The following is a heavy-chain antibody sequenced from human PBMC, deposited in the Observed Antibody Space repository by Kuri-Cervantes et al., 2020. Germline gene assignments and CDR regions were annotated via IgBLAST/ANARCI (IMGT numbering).Heavy chain of an antibody. CDR3: AKEGSWSGWPMEYFQH. CDR1: GFTFSSYA. D-gene: IGHD6-19*01. Sequence: GESLKISCAASGFTFSSYAMSWVRQAPGKGLEWVAVISYDGSNKYYADSVKGRFTISRDNSKNTLYLQMNSLRAEDTAVYYCAKEGSWSGWPMEYFQHWGQGTLVTVSS. J-gene: IGHJ1*01. CDR2: ISYDGSNK. V-gene: IGHV3-30*18.